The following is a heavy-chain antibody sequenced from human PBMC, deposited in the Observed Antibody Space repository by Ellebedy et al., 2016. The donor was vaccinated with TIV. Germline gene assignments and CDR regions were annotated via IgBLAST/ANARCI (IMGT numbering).Heavy chain of an antibody. CDR2: ISVYNGKT. D-gene: IGHD3-22*01. J-gene: IGHJ4*02. V-gene: IGHV1-18*04. Sequence: ASVKVSCKTSGYSFTSYGISWVRQAPGQGLEWMGWISVYNGKTSYAQKVQGRVTMTTDTSTSTAYMELRSLRSDDTAAYYCARAGNYYASSSDYRYYFDYWGQGTLVTVSS. CDR3: ARAGNYYASSSDYRYYFDY. CDR1: GYSFTSYG.